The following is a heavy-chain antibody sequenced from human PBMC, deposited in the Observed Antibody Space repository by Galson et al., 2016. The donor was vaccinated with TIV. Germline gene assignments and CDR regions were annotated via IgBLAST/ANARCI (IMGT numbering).Heavy chain of an antibody. CDR3: AGGGTDYGGSGYLDY. J-gene: IGHJ4*02. D-gene: IGHD4-23*01. CDR1: TYTSTNYY. Sequence: SVKASCKASTYTSTNYYMHWVRQAPGQGLEWMGIISPSGTRTTFAQNFQGRLTMTRDTSTSTVYMDLSSLKSEDTAVYCCAGGGTDYGGSGYLDYWGQGTLVTVSS. V-gene: IGHV1-46*01. CDR2: ISPSGTRT.